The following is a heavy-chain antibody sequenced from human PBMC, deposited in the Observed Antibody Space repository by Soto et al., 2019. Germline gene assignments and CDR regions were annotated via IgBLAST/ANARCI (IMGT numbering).Heavy chain of an antibody. CDR3: AKGRYCTNGVCYFCYYYMDV. Sequence: GGSLRLSCAASGFTFSSYAMSWVRQAPGKGLEWVSAISGSGGSTYYADSVKGRFTISRDNSKNTLYLQMNSLRAEDTAVYYCAKGRYCTNGVCYFCYYYMDVWGKGTTVTVSS. CDR2: ISGSGGST. CDR1: GFTFSSYA. V-gene: IGHV3-23*01. D-gene: IGHD2-8*01. J-gene: IGHJ6*03.